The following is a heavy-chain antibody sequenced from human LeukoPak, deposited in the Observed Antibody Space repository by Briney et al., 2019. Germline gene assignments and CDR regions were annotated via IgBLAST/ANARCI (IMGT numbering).Heavy chain of an antibody. CDR1: GFTFTNYA. CDR2: ISGSGNRT. V-gene: IGHV3-23*01. J-gene: IGHJ4*02. Sequence: GGSLRLSCAASGFTFTNYAMSWVRQAPGKGLEWVSAISGSGNRTYYADSVKGRFTISRDNSKNTLYLQMNGLRAEDTAVYYCASRDLARFDYWGQGTLVTVSS. D-gene: IGHD3-10*01. CDR3: ASRDLARFDY.